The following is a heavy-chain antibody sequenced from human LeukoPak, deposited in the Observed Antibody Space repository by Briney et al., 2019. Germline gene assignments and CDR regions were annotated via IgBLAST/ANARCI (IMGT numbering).Heavy chain of an antibody. D-gene: IGHD2-2*01. CDR2: IRYDGSNK. V-gene: IGHV3-30*02. CDR1: GFTFSSYG. Sequence: GSLRLSCAASGFTFSSYGMHWVRQAPGKGLEWVAFIRYDGSNKYYADSVKGRFTISRDNSKNTLYLQMNSLRAEDTAVYYCARAGVVVPAAMGGAFDIWGQGTMVTVSS. J-gene: IGHJ3*02. CDR3: ARAGVVVPAAMGGAFDI.